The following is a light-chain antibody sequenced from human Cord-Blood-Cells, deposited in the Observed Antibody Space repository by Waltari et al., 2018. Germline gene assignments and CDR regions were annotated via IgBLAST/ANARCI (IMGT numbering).Light chain of an antibody. CDR1: SSDVGSYNL. V-gene: IGLV2-23*03. CDR3: CSYAGSSTFVV. J-gene: IGLJ2*01. Sequence: QSALTQPASVSGSPGQSITISCTGTSSDVGSYNLVSWYQQHPGKAPKLMIYEGSKRPSGVSSRCSGSKAGNTASLTLSGLQAEDEADYYCCSYAGSSTFVVFGGGTKLTVL. CDR2: EGS.